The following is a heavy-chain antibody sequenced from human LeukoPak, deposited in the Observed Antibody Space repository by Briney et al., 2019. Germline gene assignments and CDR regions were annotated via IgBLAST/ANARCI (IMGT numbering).Heavy chain of an antibody. J-gene: IGHJ4*02. V-gene: IGHV3-11*06. Sequence: GGSLRLSCAASEFTFSDYYMSWIRQAPGKGLEWVSYISGSSSYTDYADSVKGRLTISRDNAKNSLYLQMNSLRAEDTAVYYCAKQYCSGGRCHFDFWGQGTLVTVSS. D-gene: IGHD2-15*01. CDR1: EFTFSDYY. CDR3: AKQYCSGGRCHFDF. CDR2: ISGSSSYT.